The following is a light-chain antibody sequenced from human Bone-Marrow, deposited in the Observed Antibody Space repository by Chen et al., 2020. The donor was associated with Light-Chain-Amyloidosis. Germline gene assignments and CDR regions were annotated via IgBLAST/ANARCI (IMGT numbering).Light chain of an antibody. V-gene: IGLV3-25*03. CDR1: DLPTKY. Sequence: SYELPQPPSVSVSPGRTARITCSGDDLPTKYAYWYQQKPGQAPVLVIHRDTERPSGISERFSGSSSGTTATLTISGVQAEDEADYYCQSADSSAVVFGGGTKLTVL. CDR3: QSADSSAVV. CDR2: RDT. J-gene: IGLJ2*01.